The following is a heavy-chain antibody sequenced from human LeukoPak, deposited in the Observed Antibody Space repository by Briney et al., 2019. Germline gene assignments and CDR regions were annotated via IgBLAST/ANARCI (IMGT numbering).Heavy chain of an antibody. Sequence: PGGSLRLSCAASGFTFSSYSMNWVRQAPGKGLEWVSFIYSGGSTHYSDSVKGRFTISRDNSKNTLYLQMNSLRAEDTAVYYCARRVGAYSHPYDYWGQGTLVTVSS. J-gene: IGHJ4*02. D-gene: IGHD4/OR15-4a*01. CDR1: GFTFSSYS. CDR2: IYSGGST. V-gene: IGHV3-53*01. CDR3: ARRVGAYSHPYDY.